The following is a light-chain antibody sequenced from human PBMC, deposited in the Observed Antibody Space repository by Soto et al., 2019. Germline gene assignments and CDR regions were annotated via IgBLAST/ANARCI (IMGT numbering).Light chain of an antibody. Sequence: DIPMTQSPSSLSASVGDRVTITCRASQSSVNYLNWYQHKPGKAPKLLIYAASSLQDGVPSRFSGSASGTDFTLTISSLQPEDSATYYCQQSHSIVTFGGGTKVE. V-gene: IGKV1-39*01. CDR1: QSSVNY. CDR3: QQSHSIVT. CDR2: AAS. J-gene: IGKJ4*01.